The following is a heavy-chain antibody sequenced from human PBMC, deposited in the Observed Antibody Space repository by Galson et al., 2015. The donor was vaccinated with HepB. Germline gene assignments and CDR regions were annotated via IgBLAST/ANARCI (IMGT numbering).Heavy chain of an antibody. J-gene: IGHJ4*02. D-gene: IGHD1-1*01. V-gene: IGHV4-4*02. CDR3: ATTATTGSRVPLDY. CDR1: GGSISSRNW. CDR2: IYQSGTT. Sequence: SETLSLTCGVSGGSISSRNWWSWVRQPPGKGLEWIGEIYQSGTTNYNPSLKSRGTIFVGTSKNQLSLRLSSVTAADTGVYYCATTATTGSRVPLDYWGQGTLVTVSS.